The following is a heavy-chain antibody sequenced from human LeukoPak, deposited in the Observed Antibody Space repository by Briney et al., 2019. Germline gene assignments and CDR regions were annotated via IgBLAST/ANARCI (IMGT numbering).Heavy chain of an antibody. CDR3: ARDKIVVVVAATPRQAERYYYYGMDV. J-gene: IGHJ6*02. Sequence: PSETLSLTCTVSGGSINSSSYYWGWIRQPPGKGLEWIGSIYYSGSTYYNPSLKSRVTISVDTSKNQFSLKLSSVTAADTAVYYCARDKIVVVVAATPRQAERYYYYGMDVWGQGTTVTVSS. CDR2: IYYSGST. D-gene: IGHD2-15*01. V-gene: IGHV4-39*02. CDR1: GGSINSSSYY.